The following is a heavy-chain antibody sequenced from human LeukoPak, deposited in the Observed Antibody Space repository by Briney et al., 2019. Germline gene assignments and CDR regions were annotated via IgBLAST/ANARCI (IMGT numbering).Heavy chain of an antibody. Sequence: AGSVTVSCKASGDTFTSYGLHWGGQAPGQRIEGMGWINVGNGHTKNSQKFQGRVTVTRDTSASTAYMDLSSLRSEDTAVYYCAIGLRGGWGVEYWGQGTLVTVSS. CDR2: INVGNGHT. J-gene: IGHJ4*02. D-gene: IGHD3-10*01. V-gene: IGHV1-3*01. CDR3: AIGLRGGWGVEY. CDR1: GDTFTSYG.